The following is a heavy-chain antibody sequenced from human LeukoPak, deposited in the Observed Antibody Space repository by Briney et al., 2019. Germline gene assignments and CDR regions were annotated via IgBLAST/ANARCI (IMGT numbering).Heavy chain of an antibody. CDR2: IYYSGST. J-gene: IGHJ3*02. Sequence: PSGTLSLTCTVSGGSISSSSYYWGWIRQPPGKGLEWIGSIYYSGSTYYNPSLKSRVTISVDTSKNQFSLKLSSVTAADTAVYYCARESRVGATRRAFDIWGQGTMVTVSS. CDR1: GGSISSSSYY. D-gene: IGHD1-26*01. CDR3: ARESRVGATRRAFDI. V-gene: IGHV4-39*07.